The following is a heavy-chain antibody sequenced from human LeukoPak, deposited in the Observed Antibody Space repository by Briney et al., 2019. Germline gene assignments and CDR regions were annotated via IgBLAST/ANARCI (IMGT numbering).Heavy chain of an antibody. V-gene: IGHV3-9*01. D-gene: IGHD5-12*01. CDR3: AKASHGYDYVPVSYFDY. Sequence: GGSLRLSCAASGFTFDDYAMHWVRQAPGKGLEWVSGISWNSGSIGYADSVKGRFTISRDNAKNSLYLQMNSLRAEDTALYYCAKASHGYDYVPVSYFDYWGQGTLVTVSS. CDR2: ISWNSGSI. CDR1: GFTFDDYA. J-gene: IGHJ4*02.